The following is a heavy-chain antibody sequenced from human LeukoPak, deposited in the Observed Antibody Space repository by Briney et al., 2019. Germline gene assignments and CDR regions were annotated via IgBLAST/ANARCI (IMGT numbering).Heavy chain of an antibody. CDR1: GGSIRSSYYY. D-gene: IGHD3-3*01. CDR3: AKVRITIFGVAYFDY. J-gene: IGHJ4*02. CDR2: IYDSGST. Sequence: SETLSLTCTVSGGSIRSSYYYWGWIRQPPGKGLEWIGSIYDSGSTYYNPSLKSRVTISVDTSKNQFSLKLSSVTAADTAVYYCAKVRITIFGVAYFDYWGQGTLVTVSS. V-gene: IGHV4-39*07.